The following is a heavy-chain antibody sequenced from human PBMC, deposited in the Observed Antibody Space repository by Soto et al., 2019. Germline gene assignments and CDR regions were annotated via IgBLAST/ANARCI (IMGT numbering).Heavy chain of an antibody. Sequence: PSETLSLTCPVSGGSISSGGYYWSWIRQHPGKGLEWIGYIYYSGSTYYNPSLKSRVTISVDTSKNQFSLKLSSVTAADTAVYYCARDGMPPGAFDIWGQGTMVTVSS. CDR2: IYYSGST. J-gene: IGHJ3*02. CDR1: GGSISSGGYY. D-gene: IGHD1-26*01. V-gene: IGHV4-31*03. CDR3: ARDGMPPGAFDI.